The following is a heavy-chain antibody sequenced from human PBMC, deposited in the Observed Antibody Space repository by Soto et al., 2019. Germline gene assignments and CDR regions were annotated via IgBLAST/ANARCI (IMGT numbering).Heavy chain of an antibody. D-gene: IGHD6-19*01. CDR3: TIELASLSGWYHQPGY. CDR1: GFPLGGYS. CDR2: IRSKAYGGTT. Sequence: SLRPPWTASGFPLGGYSMWWFRPAPGEGVEWVGFIRSKAYGGTTEYAASVKGRFTISRDDSKSIAYLQMNSLKTEDTAVYYCTIELASLSGWYHQPGYWGQGTLVNVSS. V-gene: IGHV3-49*03. J-gene: IGHJ4*02.